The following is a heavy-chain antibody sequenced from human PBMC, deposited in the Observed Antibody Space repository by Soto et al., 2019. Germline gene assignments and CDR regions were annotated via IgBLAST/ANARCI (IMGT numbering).Heavy chain of an antibody. J-gene: IGHJ5*02. CDR3: ARDGQPNSPNWFDP. Sequence: KTSETLSLTCTVSGGSVSSGSYYWSWIRQPPGKGLEWIGYIYYSGSTNYNPSLKSRVTISVDTSKNQFSLKLSSVTAADTAVYYCARDGQPNSPNWFDPWGQGTLVTVSS. V-gene: IGHV4-61*01. CDR2: IYYSGST. D-gene: IGHD1-7*01. CDR1: GGSVSSGSYY.